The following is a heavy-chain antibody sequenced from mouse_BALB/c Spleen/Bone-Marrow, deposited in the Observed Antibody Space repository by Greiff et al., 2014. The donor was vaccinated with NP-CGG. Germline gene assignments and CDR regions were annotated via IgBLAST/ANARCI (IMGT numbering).Heavy chain of an antibody. CDR2: IDPADGNT. CDR1: GFNIKDTY. Sequence: EVHLVESGAELVKPGASVKLSCTASGFNIKDTYMHWVKQRPEQGLEWIGRIDPADGNTKYDPKFQGKATITADTSSNTAYLQLSSLTSEDTAVYYCARFAYWGQGTLVTVSA. J-gene: IGHJ3*01. V-gene: IGHV14-3*02. CDR3: ARFAY.